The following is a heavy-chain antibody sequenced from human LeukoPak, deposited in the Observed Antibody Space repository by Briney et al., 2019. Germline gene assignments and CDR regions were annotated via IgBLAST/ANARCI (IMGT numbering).Heavy chain of an antibody. V-gene: IGHV3-23*01. D-gene: IGHD1-20*01. CDR1: GFTFSSYA. J-gene: IGHJ4*02. CDR2: ISNSGGST. CDR3: ARDRSNWNDRDFDY. Sequence: GGSLRLSCAASGFTFSSYAMSWVRQAPGKGLEWVSGISNSGGSTYYADSVKGRFTISRDNSKNMLYLQMNSLRAEDTAVYYCARDRSNWNDRDFDYWGQGTLVTVSS.